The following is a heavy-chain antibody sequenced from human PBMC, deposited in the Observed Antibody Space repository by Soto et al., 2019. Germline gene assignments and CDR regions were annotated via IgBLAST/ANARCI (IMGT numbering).Heavy chain of an antibody. J-gene: IGHJ5*02. V-gene: IGHV4-59*01. CDR2: IYYSGST. CDR3: ARDALDVHPGVVSMHPNWFDP. CDR1: GGSISSYY. Sequence: QVQLQESGPGLVKPSETLSLTCTVSGGSISSYYWSWFRQPPGKGLEWIGYIYYSGSTNYNPSLKSRITIAVDTSQIQFSLKLSSVTAADTAVYYCARDALDVHPGVVSMHPNWFDPWGQGTLVTVSS. D-gene: IGHD3-3*01.